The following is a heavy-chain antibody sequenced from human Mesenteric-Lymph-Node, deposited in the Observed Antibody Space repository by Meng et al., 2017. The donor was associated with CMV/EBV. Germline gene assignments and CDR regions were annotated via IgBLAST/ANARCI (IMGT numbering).Heavy chain of an antibody. D-gene: IGHD2-2*02. J-gene: IGHJ6*02. V-gene: IGHV1-69*05. CDR2: IFPMFGTT. Sequence: SVKVSCKAFGCTFSNYAVSWVRQAPGQGLEWLGGIFPMFGTTNYAQNFQGRVTITTDESTSAVYMELINLRSEDTAVYYCARDRVSLEVASISATITPSFYYYGMDVWGQGTTVTVSS. CDR3: ARDRVSLEVASISATITPSFYYYGMDV. CDR1: GCTFSNYA.